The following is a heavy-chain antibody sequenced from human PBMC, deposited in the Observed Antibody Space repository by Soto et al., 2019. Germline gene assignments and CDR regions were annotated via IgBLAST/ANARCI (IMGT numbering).Heavy chain of an antibody. CDR1: GGSFSGYY. CDR3: ARVGVDDYSNYNFGY. D-gene: IGHD4-4*01. CDR2: INHSGST. V-gene: IGHV4-34*01. J-gene: IGHJ4*02. Sequence: SETLSLTCAVYGGSFSGYYWSWIRQPPGKGLEWIGEINHSGSTNYNPSLKSPVSISVDTSKNQLSLKLSSVTAADTAVYYCARVGVDDYSNYNFGYWGQGTLVTVSS.